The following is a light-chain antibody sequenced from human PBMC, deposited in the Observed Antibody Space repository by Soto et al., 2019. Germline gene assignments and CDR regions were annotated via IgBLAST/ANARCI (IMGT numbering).Light chain of an antibody. V-gene: IGKV3-20*01. Sequence: ETVLTQSPGTVSLPPRERATLSCRTSQSVNSNYLAWYQQKPGQAPRLLIYGVFNRATGIPDRFSGSGSGTDFTLTISGLEPEDAAVYYCQHYDGSPRTFGQGTKLEIK. J-gene: IGKJ2*01. CDR1: QSVNSNY. CDR3: QHYDGSPRT. CDR2: GVF.